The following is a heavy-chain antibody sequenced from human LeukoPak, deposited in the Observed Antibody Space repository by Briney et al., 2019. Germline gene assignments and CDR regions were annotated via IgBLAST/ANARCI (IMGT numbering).Heavy chain of an antibody. J-gene: IGHJ4*02. CDR1: GYSISSNYY. CDR3: ARGGGGTRASDY. D-gene: IGHD3-10*01. CDR2: IYHPVDT. Sequence: SETLSLTCIVSGYSISSNYYWAWIRQPPGKGLEWIGSIYHPVDTSYNPSLKSRITISVDTSKNQFSLKLSSVTAADTAVYYCARGGGGTRASDYWGQGTLVTVSS. V-gene: IGHV4-38-2*02.